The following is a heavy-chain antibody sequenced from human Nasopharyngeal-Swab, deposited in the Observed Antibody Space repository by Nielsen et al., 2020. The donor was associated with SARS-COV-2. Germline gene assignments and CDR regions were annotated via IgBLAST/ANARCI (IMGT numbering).Heavy chain of an antibody. CDR2: MSGTGDNT. V-gene: IGHV3-23*01. D-gene: IGHD2-2*01. CDR3: ARESGVSSTSPFDC. CDR1: GFTFTSYA. Sequence: GESLKISCAASGFTFTSYAMNWVRQAPGKGLEWVSGMSGTGDNTYYADSVKGRFTISRDSSKNTLYLQMNSLRAEDTAVYYCARESGVSSTSPFDCWGRGTLVTVSS. J-gene: IGHJ4*02.